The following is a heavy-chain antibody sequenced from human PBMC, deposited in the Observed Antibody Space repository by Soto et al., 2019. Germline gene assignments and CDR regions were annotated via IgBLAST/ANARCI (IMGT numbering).Heavy chain of an antibody. Sequence: SETLSLPCTFSGGSISGYYCSWLRQSPGKGLEWIGYVYYTGGTNYNPSLKTRVTISVDTSGNQFSLKLYSMSSADTTVYYCPKAYQSTGWGAAFGYWGKGT. CDR1: GGSISGYY. J-gene: IGHJ4*02. D-gene: IGHD6-19*01. CDR2: VYYTGGT. CDR3: PKAYQSTGWGAAFGY. V-gene: IGHV4-59*01.